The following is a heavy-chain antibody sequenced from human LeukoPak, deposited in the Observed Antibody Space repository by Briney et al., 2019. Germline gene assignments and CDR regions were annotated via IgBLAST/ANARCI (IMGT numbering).Heavy chain of an antibody. V-gene: IGHV4-34*01. Sequence: PSETLSFTCAVYGGSFSGYYWSWIRQPPGKGLEWIGEINHSGSTNYNPSLKSRVTISVDTSKNQFSLKLSSVTAADTAVYYCARDPNIVVVTNSPDYGMDVWGQGTTVTVSS. J-gene: IGHJ6*02. CDR1: GGSFSGYY. CDR2: INHSGST. D-gene: IGHD2-21*02. CDR3: ARDPNIVVVTNSPDYGMDV.